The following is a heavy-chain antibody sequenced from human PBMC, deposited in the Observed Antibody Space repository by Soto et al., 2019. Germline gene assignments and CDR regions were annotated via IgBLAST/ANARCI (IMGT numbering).Heavy chain of an antibody. V-gene: IGHV1-18*01. CDR1: GYIFNHYG. J-gene: IGHJ4*02. Sequence: QVQLVQSAAEVRRPGASVKVSCRTSGYIFNHYGINWVRQAPGQGLEWVGWIAPFNGKTSSLQRLQDRTSMTIDTSASTADLEVRSLTSDDTGVYFCAREGGSSTYYPLELDFWGQGTLVTVSS. CDR2: IAPFNGKT. CDR3: AREGGSSTYYPLELDF. D-gene: IGHD6-13*01.